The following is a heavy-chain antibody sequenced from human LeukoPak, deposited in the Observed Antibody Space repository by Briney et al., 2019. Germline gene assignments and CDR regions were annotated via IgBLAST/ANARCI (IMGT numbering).Heavy chain of an antibody. Sequence: GASLKISCKVSGSRFTSYWIGWVRQLPGKGLEWMGIIYPGDSDTRYSPSFQGQVTNSADKSISTAYLQWSSLKASDTAMYYCARLTATVAPFRYWGQGTLVTVSS. D-gene: IGHD4-23*01. CDR2: IYPGDSDT. CDR3: ARLTATVAPFRY. V-gene: IGHV5-51*01. J-gene: IGHJ4*02. CDR1: GSRFTSYW.